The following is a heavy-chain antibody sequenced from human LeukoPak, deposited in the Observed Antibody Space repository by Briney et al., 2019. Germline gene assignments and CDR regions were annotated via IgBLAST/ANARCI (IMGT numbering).Heavy chain of an antibody. V-gene: IGHV3-33*08. J-gene: IGHJ6*02. CDR1: GFTFSSYG. Sequence: GGSLRLSCAASGFTFSSYGMHWVRQAPGKGLEWVAVIWYDGSNKYYADSVKGRFTISRDNSKNTLYLQMNSLRAEDTAVYYCARDANGIQLWSTDSYYYGMDVWGQGTTVTVSS. CDR2: IWYDGSNK. CDR3: ARDANGIQLWSTDSYYYGMDV. D-gene: IGHD5-18*01.